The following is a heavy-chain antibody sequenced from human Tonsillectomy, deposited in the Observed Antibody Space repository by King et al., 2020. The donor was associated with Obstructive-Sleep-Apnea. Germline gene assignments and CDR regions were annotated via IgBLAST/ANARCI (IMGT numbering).Heavy chain of an antibody. CDR1: GYSFSSNW. CDR2: IYPGDSDT. V-gene: IGHV5-51*01. CDR3: ARGVGATMGANFWRFDS. J-gene: IGHJ4*02. D-gene: IGHD1-26*01. Sequence: VQLVESGAEVKKPGESLKISCKGSGYSFSSNWIGWVRQMPGKGLEWMGIIYPGDSDTRYSPSFQGQVTISADKSISTAYLQWSSLKASDTAIYYCARGVGATMGANFWRFDSWGQGTLVTVSS.